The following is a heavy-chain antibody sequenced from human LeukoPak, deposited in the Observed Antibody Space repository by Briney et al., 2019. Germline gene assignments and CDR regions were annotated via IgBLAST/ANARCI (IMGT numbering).Heavy chain of an antibody. J-gene: IGHJ4*02. CDR1: GFTFSSYS. CDR2: ISSSSSYI. D-gene: IGHD6-13*01. Sequence: GGSLRLSCAASGFTFSSYSMNWVRQAPGKGLEWVSSISSSSSYIYYADSVKGRFTISRDNAKNTVYLEMNSLRSEDTAVYYCARAIGSSWGKVDYWGQGTLVTVSS. V-gene: IGHV3-21*01. CDR3: ARAIGSSWGKVDY.